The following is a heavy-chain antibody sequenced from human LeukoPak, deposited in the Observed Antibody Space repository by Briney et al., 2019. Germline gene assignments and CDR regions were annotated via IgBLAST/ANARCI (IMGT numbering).Heavy chain of an antibody. V-gene: IGHV4-39*01. Sequence: SETLSLTCTVSGGSISSSSNYWGWIRQPPGKGLKWIGSIYYSGSTYYNPSLKSRVTISVDTSKNQFSLKLSSVTAADTAVYYCARPNYYDSSGLWFFDYWGQGTLVTVSS. CDR3: ARPNYYDSSGLWFFDY. CDR2: IYYSGST. J-gene: IGHJ4*02. D-gene: IGHD3-22*01. CDR1: GGSISSSSNY.